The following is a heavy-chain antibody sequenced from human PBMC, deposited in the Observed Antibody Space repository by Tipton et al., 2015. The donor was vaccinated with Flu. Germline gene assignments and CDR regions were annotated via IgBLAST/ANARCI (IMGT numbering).Heavy chain of an antibody. D-gene: IGHD5-24*01. Sequence: SLRLSCVDSGFTFKNYWMSWVRQSPGNGLEWEANINQDGSRRYFVDSVRGRFTISRDNAKNSVYLQMNSLRAEDTALYYCAREGRDGYTFFDCWGQGAPVTVSS. CDR3: AREGRDGYTFFDC. CDR2: INQDGSRR. J-gene: IGHJ4*02. CDR1: GFTFKNYW. V-gene: IGHV3-7*01.